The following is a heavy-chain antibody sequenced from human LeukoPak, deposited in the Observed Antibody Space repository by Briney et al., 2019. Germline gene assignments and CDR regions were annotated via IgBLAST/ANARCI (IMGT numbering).Heavy chain of an antibody. V-gene: IGHV4-59*01. CDR1: GGSISSFY. D-gene: IGHD5/OR15-5a*01. J-gene: IGHJ3*02. Sequence: SETLSLTCTVSGGSISSFYWSWIRQPPGKGLEYIGYISYSGTTSYNPSLKSRVTISVDTSKNQFSLKLTSVTAADTAVYYCARDKGLPQAFDIWGQGTMVTLST. CDR2: ISYSGTT. CDR3: ARDKGLPQAFDI.